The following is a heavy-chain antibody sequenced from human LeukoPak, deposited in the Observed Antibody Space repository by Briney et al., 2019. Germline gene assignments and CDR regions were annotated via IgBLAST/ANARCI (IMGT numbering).Heavy chain of an antibody. CDR2: IYYSGST. V-gene: IGHV4-39*01. D-gene: IGHD5-18*01. CDR3: ARLGYSYGFSG. J-gene: IGHJ4*02. Sequence: ASETLSLTCTVSGGSISSSSYYWGWIRQPPGKGLEWTGSIYYSGSTYYNPSLKSRVSISVDTSKNQFCLKLSSVTAADTAVYYCARLGYSYGFSGWGQGTLVTVSS. CDR1: GGSISSSSYY.